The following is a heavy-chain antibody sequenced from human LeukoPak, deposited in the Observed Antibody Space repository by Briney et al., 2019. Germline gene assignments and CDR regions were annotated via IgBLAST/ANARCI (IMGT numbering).Heavy chain of an antibody. J-gene: IGHJ4*02. D-gene: IGHD6-19*01. Sequence: PSGTLSLTCVVSGGYISSSNSWSWVRQPPGKGLEWIEEIYHSGSTNYNPSLKSRVTMSVDKSKNQSSLNLSSVTAADTAVYYCARRTSGWYGIDYWGRGTLVTVSS. V-gene: IGHV4-4*02. CDR2: IYHSGST. CDR3: ARRTSGWYGIDY. CDR1: GGYISSSNS.